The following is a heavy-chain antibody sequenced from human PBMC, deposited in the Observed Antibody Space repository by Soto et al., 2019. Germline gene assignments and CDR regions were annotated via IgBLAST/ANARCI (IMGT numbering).Heavy chain of an antibody. CDR2: IFYSGST. V-gene: IGHV4-39*02. CDR1: GGSISSSSYY. J-gene: IGHJ4*02. Sequence: SETLSLTCTASGGSISSSSYYWGWIRQPPGKGLEWIGSIFYSGSTYYNPSLKSRVTISVDTSKNQFSLKLTSVTAADTAVYYCARDKITGLFDYWGQGTLVT. D-gene: IGHD2-8*02. CDR3: ARDKITGLFDY.